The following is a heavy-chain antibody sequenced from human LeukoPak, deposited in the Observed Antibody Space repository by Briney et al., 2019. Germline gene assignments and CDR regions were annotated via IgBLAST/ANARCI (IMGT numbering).Heavy chain of an antibody. CDR1: GFIFSDHA. CDR3: AKGPSGRYQGYFDS. J-gene: IGHJ4*02. CDR2: ISGSGIAK. V-gene: IGHV3-23*01. D-gene: IGHD2-15*01. Sequence: GGSLRLSCTASGFIFSDHAMTWVRQAPGKGLEWVAPISGSGIAKEYADSVKGRFTVSRDNSKNILYLQMNSLRAEDTAVYFCAKGPSGRYQGYFDSWGQGTLVTVSS.